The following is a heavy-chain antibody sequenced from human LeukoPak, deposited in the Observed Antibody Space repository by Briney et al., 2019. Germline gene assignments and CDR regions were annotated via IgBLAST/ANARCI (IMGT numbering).Heavy chain of an antibody. CDR3: VRDSEGSYGSLLDS. J-gene: IGHJ4*02. CDR2: IYYSGST. Sequence: SETLSLTCTVSGGSISSSSYYWGWIRQPPGKGLEWIGNIYYSGSTYYNPSLKSRVTISLDTSKNKFSLRMTSVTAADTAVYYCVRDSEGSYGSLLDSWGQGALVTVSS. V-gene: IGHV4-39*07. CDR1: GGSISSSSYY. D-gene: IGHD3-10*01.